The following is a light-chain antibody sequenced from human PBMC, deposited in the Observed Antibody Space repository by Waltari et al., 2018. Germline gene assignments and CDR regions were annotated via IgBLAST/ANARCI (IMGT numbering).Light chain of an antibody. CDR1: STDVGGYNS. Sequence: QSALTQPASVSGSPGQSVTTFCAGTSTDVGGYNSVWWYQGHPGQAPRVIIYDVSDRPSGVSDRFSGSKSGNTASLTISGLQAEDEADYYCSSQSSNDVVLFGGGTKLTVL. J-gene: IGLJ2*01. V-gene: IGLV2-14*01. CDR2: DVS. CDR3: SSQSSNDVVL.